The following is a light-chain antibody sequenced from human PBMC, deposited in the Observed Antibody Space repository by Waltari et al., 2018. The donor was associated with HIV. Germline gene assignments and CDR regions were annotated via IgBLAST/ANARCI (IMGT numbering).Light chain of an antibody. CDR3: CSYGGTYNV. CDR1: STDVGGYNS. CDR2: EVS. Sequence: QSALTQPRSVSGSPGQSVTISCTGTSTDVGGYNSVSWYQQHPGKAPKLLIYEVSNWPSGFPDRFSGSKSGNTASLTISGIRADDEADYYCCSYGGTYNVFGTGTKVTIL. J-gene: IGLJ1*01. V-gene: IGLV2-11*01.